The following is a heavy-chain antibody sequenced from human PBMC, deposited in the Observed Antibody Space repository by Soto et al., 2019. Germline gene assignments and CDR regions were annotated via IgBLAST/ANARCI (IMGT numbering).Heavy chain of an antibody. CDR1: GDSVSSNSAA. CDR3: ARDSAYSGYPGYFDY. J-gene: IGHJ4*02. D-gene: IGHD5-12*01. CDR2: TYYRSKWYN. V-gene: IGHV6-1*01. Sequence: PSQTLSLPCAISGDSVSSNSAAWNWIRQSPSRGLEWLGRTYYRSKWYNDYAVSVKSRITINPGTSKNQFSLQLNSVTPEDTAVYYCARDSAYSGYPGYFDYWGQGTLVTVSS.